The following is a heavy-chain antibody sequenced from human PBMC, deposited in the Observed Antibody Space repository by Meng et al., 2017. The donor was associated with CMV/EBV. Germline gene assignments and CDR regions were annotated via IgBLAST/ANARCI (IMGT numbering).Heavy chain of an antibody. Sequence: GGSLRLSCAASGFTFSSYAMHWVRQAPGKGLEWVAVISYDGSNKYYEDSVKGRFTISRDNSKNTLFLQMNSLRAEDTAVYYCARGAGDGYNWDLDYWGQGTLVTVSS. J-gene: IGHJ4*02. CDR2: ISYDGSNK. D-gene: IGHD5-24*01. CDR3: ARGAGDGYNWDLDY. CDR1: GFTFSSYA. V-gene: IGHV3-30*04.